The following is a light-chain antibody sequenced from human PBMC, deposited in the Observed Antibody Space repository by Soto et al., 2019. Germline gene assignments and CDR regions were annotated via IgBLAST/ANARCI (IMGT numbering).Light chain of an antibody. CDR1: QNINDL. J-gene: IGKJ1*01. CDR3: QQYNNYATWT. CDR2: KAS. Sequence: DIQMTQSPSTLSASVGDRVTITCRASQNINDLLAWYQQKPGKAPNLLIYKASSLESGVPSRFSGSGYGTEFTLTISSLQPDDFATYYCQQYNNYATWTFGQGTKVDIK. V-gene: IGKV1-5*03.